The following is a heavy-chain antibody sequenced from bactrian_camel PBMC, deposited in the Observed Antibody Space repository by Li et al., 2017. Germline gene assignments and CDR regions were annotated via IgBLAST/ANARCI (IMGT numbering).Heavy chain of an antibody. V-gene: IGHV3S53*01. CDR1: GNIEGGNDLC. CDR2: VDTNGSA. Sequence: VQLVESGGGSVQAGESLRLSCVASGNIEGGNDLCMAWFRQAPGKEREGVAAVDTNGSASYADSVKGRFTISRDNAKRTLYLQMNNLKTEDTAVYYCATAWDGESASNRGPGTQVTVS. J-gene: IGHJ4*01. CDR3: ATAWDGESASN. D-gene: IGHD1*01.